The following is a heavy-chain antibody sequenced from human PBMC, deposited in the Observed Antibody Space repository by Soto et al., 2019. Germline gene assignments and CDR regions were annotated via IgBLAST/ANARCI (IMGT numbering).Heavy chain of an antibody. D-gene: IGHD6-6*01. CDR2: INPSGGST. V-gene: IGHV1-46*03. Sequence: GASVKVSCKASGYTFTSYYMHWVRQAPGQGLEWMGIINPSGGSTSYAQKFQGRVTMTRDTSTSTVYMELSSLRSEDTAVYYCVRDREYSSSSLYYYYYYYMDVWGKGTTVTVSS. J-gene: IGHJ6*03. CDR3: VRDREYSSSSLYYYYYYYMDV. CDR1: GYTFTSYY.